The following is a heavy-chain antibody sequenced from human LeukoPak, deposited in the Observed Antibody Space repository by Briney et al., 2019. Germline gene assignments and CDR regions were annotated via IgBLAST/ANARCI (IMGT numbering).Heavy chain of an antibody. CDR3: ARAINPTYCGGDCYWSYYGMDV. J-gene: IGHJ6*02. D-gene: IGHD2-21*02. CDR2: IIPIFGTA. Sequence: SVKVSCKASGGTFSSYAISWVRQAPGQGLEWMGGIIPIFGTANYAQKFQGRVTITADESTSTAYMELSSLRSEDTAVYYCARAINPTYCGGDCYWSYYGMDVWGQGTTVTVSS. CDR1: GGTFSSYA. V-gene: IGHV1-69*13.